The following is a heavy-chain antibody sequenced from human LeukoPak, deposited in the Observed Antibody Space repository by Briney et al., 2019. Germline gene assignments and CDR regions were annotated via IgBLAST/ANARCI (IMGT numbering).Heavy chain of an antibody. CDR2: IYYSGST. CDR3: AREGRVVPAARL. CDR1: GGSISSGDYY. Sequence: SETLSLTCTVSGGSISSGDYYWSWIRQPPGKGLEWIGYIYYSGSTYYNPSLKSRVTISVDTSKNQFSLKLSSVTGADTAVYYCAREGRVVPAARLWGQGTMVTVSS. V-gene: IGHV4-30-4*01. J-gene: IGHJ3*01. D-gene: IGHD2-2*01.